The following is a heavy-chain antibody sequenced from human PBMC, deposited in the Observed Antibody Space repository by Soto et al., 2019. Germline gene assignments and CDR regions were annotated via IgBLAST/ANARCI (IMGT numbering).Heavy chain of an antibody. D-gene: IGHD6-13*01. CDR3: ARTLEAAGTENWFDS. CDR2: IYSSGST. J-gene: IGHJ5*01. CDR1: GGSISSYY. V-gene: IGHV4-4*07. Sequence: QVQLQESGPGLVKPSETLSLTCSVSGGSISSYYWSWIRQPAGKGLEWIGRIYSSGSTKYNPSLKSRVIMSVDTSKNQFSLKLYSVTAADTAVYYCARTLEAAGTENWFDSWGQGTLVTVSS.